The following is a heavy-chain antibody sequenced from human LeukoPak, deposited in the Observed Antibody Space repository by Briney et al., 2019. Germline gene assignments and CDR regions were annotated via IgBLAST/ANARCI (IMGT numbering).Heavy chain of an antibody. CDR3: ARGPYCRGGSCYPHFDY. V-gene: IGHV5-51*01. Sequence: GESLKISCKGSGYSFTSYWIGWVRQMPGKGLEWMGIIYPGDSDTRYSPSFQGQVTISADKSISTAYLQWSSLKASDTAMYYCARGPYCRGGSCYPHFDYWGQGTLVTVSS. J-gene: IGHJ4*02. D-gene: IGHD2-15*01. CDR1: GYSFTSYW. CDR2: IYPGDSDT.